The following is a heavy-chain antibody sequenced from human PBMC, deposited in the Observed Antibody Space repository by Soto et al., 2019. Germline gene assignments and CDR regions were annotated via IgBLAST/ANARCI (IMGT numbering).Heavy chain of an antibody. D-gene: IGHD3-3*01. CDR2: VPSTGGT. CDR3: AKREDSSRFGGLDI. J-gene: IGHJ6*02. Sequence: PSETLSLTCTVSGGSITSGGYFWDWIRQPPGKGLEWIGTVPSTGGTYYSPSLRSRVTISVDTSKNLFSLKMTSASATDTAVYFCAKREDSSRFGGLDIWGQGTAVTSP. CDR1: GGSITSGGYF. V-gene: IGHV4-39*01.